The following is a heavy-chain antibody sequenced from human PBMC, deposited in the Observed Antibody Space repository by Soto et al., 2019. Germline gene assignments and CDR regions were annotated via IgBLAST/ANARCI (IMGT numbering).Heavy chain of an antibody. Sequence: EVQLVESGGGLVKPGGSLRLSCAASGLPFDNAWMTWVRQAPGKGLEWVGRIKSKTEGGTIDYSAPVKGRFTISRDDSENTLFLQMNSLRTEDTAVYYCTPAHTVSAFDIWGQGTMVTVSS. V-gene: IGHV3-15*01. D-gene: IGHD4-4*01. CDR2: IKSKTEGGTI. J-gene: IGHJ3*02. CDR3: TPAHTVSAFDI. CDR1: GLPFDNAW.